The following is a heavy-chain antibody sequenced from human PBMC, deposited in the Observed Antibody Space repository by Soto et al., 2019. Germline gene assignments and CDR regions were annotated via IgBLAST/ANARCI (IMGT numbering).Heavy chain of an antibody. J-gene: IGHJ6*02. CDR1: GGSISSSSYY. CDR3: ARQAVGYYDSSGYPLDYGMDV. Sequence: PSETLSLTCTVSGGSISSSSYYWGWIRQPPGKGLEWIGSIYYSGSTYYNPSLKSRVTISVDTSKNQFSLKLSSVTAADTAVYYCARQAVGYYDSSGYPLDYGMDVWGQGTTVTVSS. D-gene: IGHD3-22*01. CDR2: IYYSGST. V-gene: IGHV4-39*01.